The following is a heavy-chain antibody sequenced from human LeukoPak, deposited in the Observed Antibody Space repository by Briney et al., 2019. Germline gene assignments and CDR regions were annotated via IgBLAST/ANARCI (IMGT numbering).Heavy chain of an antibody. D-gene: IGHD3-22*01. V-gene: IGHV1-46*01. CDR3: ARDDDSRPARGTMGFDP. CDR1: GYTFTSYY. Sequence: ASVKVSCKASGYTFTSYYMHWVRQAPGQGLEWMGIINPSGGSTSYAQKFQGRVTMTRDTSTSTVYMELSSLRSEDTAVYYCARDDDSRPARGTMGFDPWGQGTLVTVSS. J-gene: IGHJ5*02. CDR2: INPSGGST.